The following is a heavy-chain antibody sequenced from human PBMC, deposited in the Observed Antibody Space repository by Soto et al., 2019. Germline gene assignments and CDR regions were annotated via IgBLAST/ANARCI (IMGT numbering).Heavy chain of an antibody. Sequence: VPLLESGGGLVQPGGALRLSCAASGFSFSSYAMVWVRQAPGKGLEWVSVISARGGSSYFADSVKGRFTISRDNSKNVLSLEMNSLRAEDTAIYFCAKGSIEYSASVDKWGQGTLVLVSS. CDR1: GFSFSSYA. CDR3: AKGSIEYSASVDK. V-gene: IGHV3-23*01. CDR2: ISARGGSS. J-gene: IGHJ4*02. D-gene: IGHD5-12*01.